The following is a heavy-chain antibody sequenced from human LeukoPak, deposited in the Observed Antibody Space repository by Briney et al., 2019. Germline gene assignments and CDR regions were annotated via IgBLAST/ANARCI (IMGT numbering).Heavy chain of an antibody. V-gene: IGHV1-2*02. CDR3: ARDEYSGYDI. J-gene: IGHJ3*02. CDR2: INPNSGGT. Sequence: ASVKVSYQPSGYTFTRYYMHWVRQAPGQGLEWMGWINPNSGGTNYAQKFQGRVTMTSDTSISPAYRELSRLRSDDSAVYCCARDEYSGYDIWGQGTMVTVSS. CDR1: GYTFTRYY. D-gene: IGHD5-12*01.